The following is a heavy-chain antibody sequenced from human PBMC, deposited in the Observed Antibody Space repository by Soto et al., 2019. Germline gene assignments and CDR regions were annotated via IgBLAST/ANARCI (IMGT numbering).Heavy chain of an antibody. CDR2: ISGSAGSSGP. V-gene: IGHV3-23*01. CDR3: AKARCSTANCYVPEY. CDR1: GVSVNIYT. Sequence: PSGSLGISRVSSGVSVNIYTIGGVLQAQGKGLEWVSVISGSAGSSGPSYADSVQGRFSISRDNARNTLYLQMNSLRGEDTAMYYCAKARCSTANCYVPEYWGQGTRVTVSS. D-gene: IGHD2-2*01. J-gene: IGHJ4*02.